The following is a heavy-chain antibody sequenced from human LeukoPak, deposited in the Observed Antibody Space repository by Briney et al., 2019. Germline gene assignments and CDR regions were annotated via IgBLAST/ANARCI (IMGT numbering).Heavy chain of an antibody. D-gene: IGHD1-1*01. CDR3: TRTTTTADWYFDL. V-gene: IGHV3-74*01. J-gene: IGHJ2*01. CDR1: GFTFSNYL. Sequence: GGSLRLSCAVSGFTFSNYLMYWVRQAPGKRLVWVARINSDGSSTTYADSVEGRFTISRDNTKSMLHLQMHSLRVDDLAVYFCTRTTTTADWYFDLWGRGTLVTVSS. CDR2: INSDGSST.